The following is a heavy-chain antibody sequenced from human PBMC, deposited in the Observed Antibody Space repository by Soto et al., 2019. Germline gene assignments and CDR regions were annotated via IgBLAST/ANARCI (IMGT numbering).Heavy chain of an antibody. CDR3: TRELFFISPSTVTTDAY. J-gene: IGHJ4*02. V-gene: IGHV1-18*01. CDR2: ISPESDKA. D-gene: IGHD4-17*01. CDR1: GYTFTSFG. Sequence: VQLVQSGAEVKKPGASVRVSCKASGYTFTSFGLSWVRQAPGQGPEWMGWISPESDKATYAHKFQGRITMTTDTSPTTAYMDLRSLRSDDTAVYYCTRELFFISPSTVTTDAYWGQGTLVSVS.